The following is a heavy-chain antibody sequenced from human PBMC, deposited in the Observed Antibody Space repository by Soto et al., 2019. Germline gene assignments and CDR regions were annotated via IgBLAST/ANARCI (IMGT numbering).Heavy chain of an antibody. CDR3: AKVPISGYYYYYCMEG. CDR2: ISGSGGST. V-gene: IGHV3-23*01. J-gene: IGHJ6*03. D-gene: IGHD5-12*01. Sequence: GSLRLSCAASGFTFSSYAMSWVRQAPGKGLEWVSAISGSGGSTYYADSVKGRFTISRDNSKNTLYLQMNSLRAEDTAVYYCAKVPISGYYYYYCMEGWGKGTTVTVPS. CDR1: GFTFSSYA.